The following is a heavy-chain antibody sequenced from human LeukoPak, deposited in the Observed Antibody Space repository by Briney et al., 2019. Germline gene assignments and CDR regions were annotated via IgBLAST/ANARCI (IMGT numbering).Heavy chain of an antibody. J-gene: IGHJ6*02. Sequence: GRSLRLSCAASGFTFSNYGMHRVRQAPGKGLEWVAVISYDESDKYYADSVKGRFTISRDNSKNTLYLQMNSLRLEDTAVYYCAKGVVAATNAAYYGMDVWGQGTTVTVSS. CDR3: AKGVVAATNAAYYGMDV. V-gene: IGHV3-30*18. CDR1: GFTFSNYG. CDR2: ISYDESDK. D-gene: IGHD2-15*01.